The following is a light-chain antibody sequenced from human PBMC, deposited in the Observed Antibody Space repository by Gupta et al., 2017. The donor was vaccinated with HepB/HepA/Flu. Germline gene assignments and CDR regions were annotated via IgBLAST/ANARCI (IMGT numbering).Light chain of an antibody. Sequence: QSVLTQPPSVSGAPVQKVTLSFTGSNSNIGAGDDVHWYQQLPGTAPKLLIFGYSVRHSGVPDRFSGSKSDTSASLAITRLQAEAEADYYCQSYESSLSAYVFGRGTKVTVL. CDR3: QSYESSLSAYV. CDR2: GYS. V-gene: IGLV1-40*01. J-gene: IGLJ1*01. CDR1: NSNIGAGDD.